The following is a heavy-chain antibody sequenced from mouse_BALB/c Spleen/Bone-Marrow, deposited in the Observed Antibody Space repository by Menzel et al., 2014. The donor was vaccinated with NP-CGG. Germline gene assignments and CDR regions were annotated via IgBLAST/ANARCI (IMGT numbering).Heavy chain of an antibody. CDR3: ARSGIPYAMDY. Sequence: EVKLQESGPELVKPGASVKISCKASEYTFTDYNTHWVKQSHGKSLEWTGYIYPYSGGTGYNQKFKSKATLTVDDSSFTAYMELRSLTTEDSAVYYCARSGIPYAMDYWGQGTSVTVSS. V-gene: IGHV1S29*02. CDR1: EYTFTDYN. J-gene: IGHJ4*01. D-gene: IGHD5-2*01. CDR2: IYPYSGGT.